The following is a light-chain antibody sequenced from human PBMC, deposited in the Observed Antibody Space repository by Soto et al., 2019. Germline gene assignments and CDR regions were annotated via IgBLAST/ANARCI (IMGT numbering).Light chain of an antibody. Sequence: DILMTQSPDSLAVSLGERATINCRSSQSVLYNSNNLNYLAWFQQKPGQPPKLLIYRASTRESGVPDRFSGSGSGTDFSLTISSLQADDVAVYYCQQYHTSPITFGQGTRLEIK. J-gene: IGKJ5*01. CDR2: RAS. CDR3: QQYHTSPIT. CDR1: QSVLYNSNNLNY. V-gene: IGKV4-1*01.